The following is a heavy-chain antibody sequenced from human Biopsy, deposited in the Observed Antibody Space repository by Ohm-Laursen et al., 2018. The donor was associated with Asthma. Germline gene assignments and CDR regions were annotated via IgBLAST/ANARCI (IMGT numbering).Heavy chain of an antibody. CDR3: VRDGTDDAFDI. CDR1: GFRFSRYG. D-gene: IGHD1-1*01. J-gene: IGHJ3*02. CDR2: ISKDASTQ. V-gene: IGHV3-30*03. Sequence: RSLRLSCSASGFRFSRYGIHWVRQAPGKGLEWVGVISKDASTQDYADSVKGRFTMARDNSKNTLDLQMNSLREEDTAVYYCVRDGTDDAFDILGQGTVVSVSS.